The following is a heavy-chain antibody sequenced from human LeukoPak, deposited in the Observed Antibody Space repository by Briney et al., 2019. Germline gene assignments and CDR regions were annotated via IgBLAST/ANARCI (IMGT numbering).Heavy chain of an antibody. J-gene: IGHJ4*02. CDR1: GFAFSNYG. CDR3: ASRSRDRAFDF. CDR2: INESGGDT. V-gene: IGHV3-23*01. Sequence: PGGSLRLSCAASGFAFSNYGMTWVRQSPGKGRECVSAINESGGDTYYADSVRGRFTISRDNSKNTLHLQMNSLSVEDTAVYYCASRSRDRAFDFWGQGTLVTVSS.